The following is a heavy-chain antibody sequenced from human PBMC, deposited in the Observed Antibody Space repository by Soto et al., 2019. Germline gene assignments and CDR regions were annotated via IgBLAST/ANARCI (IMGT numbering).Heavy chain of an antibody. J-gene: IGHJ4*02. Sequence: QVQLQESGPGLVRPSETLSLSCTVSRGSISNYYWSWIRQPPGKGQEWIGYIYYSGSTNYNPSLKSRVTISVDTSKNQFSLKLSSVTAADTAVYYCARYDYVWGSYPYWGQGTLVTVSS. D-gene: IGHD3-16*02. CDR2: IYYSGST. CDR1: RGSISNYY. V-gene: IGHV4-59*01. CDR3: ARYDYVWGSYPY.